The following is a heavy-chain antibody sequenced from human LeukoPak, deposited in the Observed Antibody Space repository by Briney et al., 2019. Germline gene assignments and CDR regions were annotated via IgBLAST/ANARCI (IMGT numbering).Heavy chain of an antibody. CDR2: INHSGST. D-gene: IGHD2-15*01. CDR3: ASFTRYCSGGSCYSDWFDP. J-gene: IGHJ5*02. V-gene: IGHV4-34*01. CDR1: GGSFSGYY. Sequence: SETLSLTCAVYGGSFSGYYWSWIRQPPGKGLEWIGEINHSGSTNYNPSLKSRVTISVDTSKNQFSLKLSSVTAADTAVYYCASFTRYCSGGSCYSDWFDPWGQGTLVTVSS.